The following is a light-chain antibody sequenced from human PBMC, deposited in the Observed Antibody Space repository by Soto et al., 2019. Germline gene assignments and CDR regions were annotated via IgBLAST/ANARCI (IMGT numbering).Light chain of an antibody. J-gene: IGKJ5*01. CDR3: QQRSNWPSIT. CDR1: QSVSSY. Sequence: EIVLTQSPATLSLSPGERATLSCRASQSVSSYLAWYQQKPGQAPRLLIYDASNRATGIPARFSGSGSGTDFTLTISSLESEDFAVYYCQQRSNWPSITFGQGTRLEMK. V-gene: IGKV3-11*01. CDR2: DAS.